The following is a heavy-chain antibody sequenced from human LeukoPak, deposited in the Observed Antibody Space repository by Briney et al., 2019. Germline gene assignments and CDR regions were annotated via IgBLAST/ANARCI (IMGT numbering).Heavy chain of an antibody. CDR1: GYTFTGYY. D-gene: IGHD4-17*01. Sequence: ASVKVSCKSSGYTFTGYYMHWGRQAPGQGLEWMGWINPNSGGTNYAQKFQGRVTMTRATYISTAYMELNRLRSDDADVYYCSRESPVTTLFDYWGQGTLVTVSS. CDR3: SRESPVTTLFDY. CDR2: INPNSGGT. J-gene: IGHJ4*02. V-gene: IGHV1-2*02.